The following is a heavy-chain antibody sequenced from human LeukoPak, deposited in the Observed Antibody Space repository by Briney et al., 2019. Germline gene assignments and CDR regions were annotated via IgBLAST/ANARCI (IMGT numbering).Heavy chain of an antibody. V-gene: IGHV3-53*04. D-gene: IGHD2-2*01. CDR2: IYSGGST. CDR1: GFTVSSNY. J-gene: IGHJ4*02. Sequence: GGSLRLSCAASGFTVSSNYMSWVRQAPGMGLEWVSVIYSGGSTYYADSVKGRFTISRHNSKNTLYLQMNSLRAEDTAVYYCARARKAEDCSSTSCFGYFDYWGQGTLVTVSS. CDR3: ARARKAEDCSSTSCFGYFDY.